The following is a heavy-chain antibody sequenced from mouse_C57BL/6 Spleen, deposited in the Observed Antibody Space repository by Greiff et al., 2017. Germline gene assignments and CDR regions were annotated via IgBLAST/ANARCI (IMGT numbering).Heavy chain of an antibody. Sequence: VQLQQPGAELVKPGASVKLSCKASGYTFTSYWMHWVKQRPGQGLEWIGMIHPNSGSTNYNEKFKSKATLTVDKSSSTAYMQLSSLTSEDSAVYDCERRGIYYAMDYWGQGTSVTVSS. J-gene: IGHJ4*01. CDR2: IHPNSGST. CDR3: ERRGIYYAMDY. CDR1: GYTFTSYW. V-gene: IGHV1-64*01.